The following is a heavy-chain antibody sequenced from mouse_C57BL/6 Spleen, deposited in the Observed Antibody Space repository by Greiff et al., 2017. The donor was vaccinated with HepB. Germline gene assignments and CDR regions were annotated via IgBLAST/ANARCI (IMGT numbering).Heavy chain of an antibody. D-gene: IGHD1-1*01. Sequence: EVKLQESGPGLVKPSQSLSLTCSVTGYSITSGYYWNWIRQFPGNKLEWMGYISYDGSNNYNPSLKNRISITRDTSKNQFFLKLNSVTTEDTATYYCARGSIYYYGSPYYFDYWGQGTTLTVSS. CDR1: GYSITSGYY. CDR2: ISYDGSN. V-gene: IGHV3-6*01. J-gene: IGHJ2*01. CDR3: ARGSIYYYGSPYYFDY.